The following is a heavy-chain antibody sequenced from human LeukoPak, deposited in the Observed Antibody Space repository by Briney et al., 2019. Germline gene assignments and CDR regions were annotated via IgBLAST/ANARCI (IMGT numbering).Heavy chain of an antibody. V-gene: IGHV3-48*04. J-gene: IGHJ4*02. Sequence: PGGSLRLSCAASGFTFSSYWMSWIRQAPGKGLEWVSYISSTITTTYYADSVKGRFTISRDNAKSSLYLQMSSLRAEDTAVYYCARGDCSATGCYYFDYWGQGTLVTVSS. CDR2: ISSTITTT. CDR1: GFTFSSYW. D-gene: IGHD2-2*01. CDR3: ARGDCSATGCYYFDY.